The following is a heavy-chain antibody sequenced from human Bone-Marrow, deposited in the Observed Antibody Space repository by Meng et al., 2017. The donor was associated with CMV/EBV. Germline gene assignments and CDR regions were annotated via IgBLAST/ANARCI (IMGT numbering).Heavy chain of an antibody. V-gene: IGHV4-30-4*08. Sequence: SETLSLTCTVSGGSISSDDYYWSWIRQPPGKGLEWIGYIYYSGSTYYNPSLKSRVTISVDTSTNQFSLKLSSVTASDTAVYYCARYSYGYLRFYYYYYGMDVWGQGTTVTVSS. D-gene: IGHD5-18*01. CDR3: ARYSYGYLRFYYYYYGMDV. J-gene: IGHJ6*02. CDR1: GGSISSDDYY. CDR2: IYYSGST.